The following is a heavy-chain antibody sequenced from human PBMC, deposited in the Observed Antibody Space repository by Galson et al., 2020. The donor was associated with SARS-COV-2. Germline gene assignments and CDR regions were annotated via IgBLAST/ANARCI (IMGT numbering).Heavy chain of an antibody. Sequence: GESLKISCEASGFTFRNYAMSWVRQAPGKGLEWVSGISISGGSTYYADSVNGRFTISRDESKNTLFPQMNSLRPEDTAVYLCAKDRAGITDFGFGFDHWGQGTLVTVSS. D-gene: IGHD1-20*01. CDR3: AKDRAGITDFGFGFDH. J-gene: IGHJ4*02. CDR1: GFTFRNYA. V-gene: IGHV3-23*01. CDR2: ISISGGST.